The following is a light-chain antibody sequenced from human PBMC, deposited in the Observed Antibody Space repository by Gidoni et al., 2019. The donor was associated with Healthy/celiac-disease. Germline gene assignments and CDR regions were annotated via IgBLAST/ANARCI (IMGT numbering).Light chain of an antibody. J-gene: IGKJ2*01. CDR1: QDISNY. V-gene: IGKV1-33*01. CDR2: DAS. CDR3: QQYDNLPYT. Sequence: DIQMTQSPSSLSAYVGDRVTITCQASQDISNYLNWYQQKPGKAPKLLIYDASNLETGVPSRFSGSGSGTDFTFTISSLQPEDIATYYCQQYDNLPYTFGQGTKLAIK.